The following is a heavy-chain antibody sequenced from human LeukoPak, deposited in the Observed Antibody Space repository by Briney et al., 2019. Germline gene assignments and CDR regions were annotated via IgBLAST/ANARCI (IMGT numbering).Heavy chain of an antibody. Sequence: SGPALFNPTPTLTLTCTFSGFSLPTSGMCVSWIRQPPGKALEWLARIDWDDDKYYSTSLKTRLSISKDTSKNQVVLTMTNMDPVDTATYYCARIRRRDGYRDAFDIWGQGTMVTVSS. CDR2: IDWDDDK. V-gene: IGHV2-70*11. J-gene: IGHJ3*02. CDR3: ARIRRRDGYRDAFDI. CDR1: GFSLPTSGMC. D-gene: IGHD5-24*01.